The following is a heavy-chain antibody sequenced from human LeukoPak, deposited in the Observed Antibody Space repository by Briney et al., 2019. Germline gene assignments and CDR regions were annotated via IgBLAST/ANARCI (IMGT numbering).Heavy chain of an antibody. J-gene: IGHJ5*02. CDR1: GGSISSNNYY. D-gene: IGHD4-23*01. CDR2: IYYSSST. V-gene: IGHV4-39*01. CDR3: ARSNSYVNWFDP. Sequence: SETLSFTCTVSGGSISSNNYYWRWIRQPPGKGLEWLWRIYYSSSTYYNPSLKSRVTISVDTSKNQFSLKLSSVTAADTAVYYCARSNSYVNWFDPWGQGTLVTVSS.